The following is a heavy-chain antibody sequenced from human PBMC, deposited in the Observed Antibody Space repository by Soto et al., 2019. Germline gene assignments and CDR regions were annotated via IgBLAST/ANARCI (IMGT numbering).Heavy chain of an antibody. V-gene: IGHV3-30*18. Sequence: QVQLVESGGGVVQPGRSLRLSCAASGFTFSSYGMHWVRQAPGKGLEWVAVISYDGSNKYYADSVKGRFTISRDNSKNTLYLQMNSLRAEDTAVYYCAKARDSSGYYYDYWGQGTLVTVSS. D-gene: IGHD3-22*01. CDR2: ISYDGSNK. CDR1: GFTFSSYG. CDR3: AKARDSSGYYYDY. J-gene: IGHJ4*02.